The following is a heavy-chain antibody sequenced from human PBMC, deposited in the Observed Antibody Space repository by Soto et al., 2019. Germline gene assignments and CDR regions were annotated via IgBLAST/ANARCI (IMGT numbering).Heavy chain of an antibody. CDR3: VRHYDY. J-gene: IGHJ4*02. V-gene: IGHV3-73*01. Sequence: EVKLVESGGGLVQPGGSLRLSCVASGFNFSAAAMHWVRQASGKGLEWVGRIRNKTNNYATVYGMSVEGRFTISRDDSKNTVYLQMNSLKTEDTAVYYCVRHYDYWGQGTLLTVSS. CDR2: IRNKTNNYAT. CDR1: GFNFSAAA.